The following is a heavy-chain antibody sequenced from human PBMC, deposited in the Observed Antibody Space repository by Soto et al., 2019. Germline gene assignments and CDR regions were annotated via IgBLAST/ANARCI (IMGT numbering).Heavy chain of an antibody. CDR1: GFTFSSYA. V-gene: IGHV3-23*01. CDR3: AKDRGSSLYFDY. J-gene: IGHJ4*02. Sequence: EVQLLESGGGLVQPGGSLRLSCAASGFTFSSYAMSWVRQAPGKGLEWVSAMSGSGGSTYYADSVKGRFTISRDNSKNTLYLLMNSLRAEDTAVYYCAKDRGSSLYFDYWGRGTLVTVSS. CDR2: MSGSGGST. D-gene: IGHD1-26*01.